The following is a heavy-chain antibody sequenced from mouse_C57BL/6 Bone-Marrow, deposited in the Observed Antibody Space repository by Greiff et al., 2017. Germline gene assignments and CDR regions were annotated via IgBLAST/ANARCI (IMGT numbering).Heavy chain of an antibody. J-gene: IGHJ4*01. CDR1: GFTFSSYA. CDR3: ARDYAMDF. V-gene: IGHV5-4*01. Sequence: EVKLMESGGGLVKPGGSLKLSCAASGFTFSSYAMSWVRQTPEKRLEWVATISDGGSYTYYPDNVKGRVTISRDNAKNNLYLQMSHLKSEDTAMYYCARDYAMDFWGQVTSVTVSS. CDR2: ISDGGSYT.